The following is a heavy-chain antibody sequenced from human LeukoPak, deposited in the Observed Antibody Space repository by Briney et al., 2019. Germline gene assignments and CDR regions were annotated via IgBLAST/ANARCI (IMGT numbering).Heavy chain of an antibody. D-gene: IGHD1-26*01. CDR3: ARHTDYSGSYYLSWFDP. Sequence: SETLSLTCTVSGGSISSYYWSWTRQPPGKGLEWIGYIYYSGSTNYNPSLKSRVTISVDTSKNQFSLKLSSVTAADTAVYYCARHTDYSGSYYLSWFDPWGQGTLVTVSS. J-gene: IGHJ5*02. V-gene: IGHV4-59*08. CDR1: GGSISSYY. CDR2: IYYSGST.